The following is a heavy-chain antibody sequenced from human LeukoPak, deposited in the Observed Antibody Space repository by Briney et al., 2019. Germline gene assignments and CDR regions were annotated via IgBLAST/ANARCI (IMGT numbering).Heavy chain of an antibody. CDR2: ISSRGSNI. J-gene: IGHJ4*02. V-gene: IGHV3-48*04. CDR3: ARVRGSYSSDY. Sequence: GGSLRLSCAASGFTFSSYAMSWVRQAPGKGLEWVSYISSRGSNIYYADSVKGRFTISRDNAKSSLYLQMNSLRAEDTALYYCARVRGSYSSDYWGQGTLVTVSS. CDR1: GFTFSSYA. D-gene: IGHD1-26*01.